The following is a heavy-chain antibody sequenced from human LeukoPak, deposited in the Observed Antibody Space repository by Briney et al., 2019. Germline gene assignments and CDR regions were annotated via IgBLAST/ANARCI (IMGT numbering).Heavy chain of an antibody. CDR2: INPEGAST. CDR1: GFAFSTYW. D-gene: IGHD6-19*01. V-gene: IGHV3-74*01. CDR3: ARGTAITAGIDF. Sequence: GGSLRLSCTASGFAFSTYWMFWVRQAPGKGLVWVSQINPEGASTTYGDPAKGRFTASRDNAKNALHLQMNSLRVDDTAVCYCARGTAITAGIDFWGQGTLVTVSS. J-gene: IGHJ4*02.